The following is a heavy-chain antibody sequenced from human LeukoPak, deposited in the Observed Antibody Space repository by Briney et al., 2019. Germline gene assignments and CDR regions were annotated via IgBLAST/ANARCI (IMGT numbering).Heavy chain of an antibody. D-gene: IGHD4-23*01. CDR2: IRSKAYGGTT. V-gene: IGHV3-49*03. CDR3: TREGNSVGFDY. CDR1: GFTFSSYA. Sequence: PGGSLRLSCAASGFTFSSYAMSWFRQAPGKGLEWVGFIRSKAYGGTTEYAASVKGRFTISRDDSKSIAYLQMNSLKTEDTAVYYCTREGNSVGFDYWGQGTLVTVSS. J-gene: IGHJ4*02.